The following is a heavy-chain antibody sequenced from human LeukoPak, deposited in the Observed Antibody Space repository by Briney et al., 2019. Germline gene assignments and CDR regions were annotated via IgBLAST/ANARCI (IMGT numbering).Heavy chain of an antibody. CDR3: ARALLGHYDNSGYRHDAFDI. D-gene: IGHD3-22*01. Sequence: SETLSLTCTVSGYSISSGYYWGWIRQPPGKGLEWIGSIYHSGSTYYNPSLKSRVTISVDTSKNQFSLKLSSVTAADTAVYYFARALLGHYDNSGYRHDAFDIWGQGTMVTVSS. V-gene: IGHV4-38-2*02. CDR1: GYSISSGYY. CDR2: IYHSGST. J-gene: IGHJ3*02.